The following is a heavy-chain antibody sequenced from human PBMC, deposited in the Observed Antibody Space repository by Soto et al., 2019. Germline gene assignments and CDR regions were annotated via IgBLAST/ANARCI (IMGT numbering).Heavy chain of an antibody. CDR3: ATEPIYYNDGSGYYPLGH. J-gene: IGHJ4*02. CDR1: GYIFSTYG. CDR2: ISAHNGDT. V-gene: IGHV1-18*04. D-gene: IGHD3-22*01. Sequence: XSVKVSCKESGYIFSTYGFSWVRQAPGQGLECVGWISAHNGDTHYSQKFQGRVTLTTDTSTNTGYMELRSLTSDDTAVYFCATEPIYYNDGSGYYPLGHWGQGNLVTVSS.